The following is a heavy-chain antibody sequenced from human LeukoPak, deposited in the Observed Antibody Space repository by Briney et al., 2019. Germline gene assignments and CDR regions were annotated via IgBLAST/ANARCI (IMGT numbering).Heavy chain of an antibody. J-gene: IGHJ4*02. CDR3: ARALHGGSYFLDY. D-gene: IGHD1-26*01. V-gene: IGHV4-34*01. CDR1: GGSFSGYF. Sequence: SETLSLTCAVYGGSFSGYFWSYIRQPPGKGLEWLGEISHSGSTNYSPSLKSRVTISVDTSKNQFSLRLSSVTAADTAVYYCARALHGGSYFLDYWGQGSLVTVSS. CDR2: ISHSGST.